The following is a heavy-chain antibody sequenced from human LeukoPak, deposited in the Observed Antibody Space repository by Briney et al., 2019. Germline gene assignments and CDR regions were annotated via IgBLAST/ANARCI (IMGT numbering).Heavy chain of an antibody. CDR3: AKDRATVTSQANYYYYYGMDV. J-gene: IGHJ6*02. Sequence: PGGSLRLSCAASGFTFSRHGMHWVRQAPGKGLEWVAVIWHDGSNKYYADSVKGRFTISRDNSKNTLYLQMNSLRVDDTAVYYCAKDRATVTSQANYYYYYGMDVWGQGTTVTVSS. D-gene: IGHD4-17*01. CDR2: IWHDGSNK. V-gene: IGHV3-33*06. CDR1: GFTFSRHG.